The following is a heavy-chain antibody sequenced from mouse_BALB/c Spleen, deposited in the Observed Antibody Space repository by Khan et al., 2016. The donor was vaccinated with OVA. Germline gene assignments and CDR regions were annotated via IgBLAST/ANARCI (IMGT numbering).Heavy chain of an antibody. V-gene: IGHV3-2*02. D-gene: IGHD1-1*01. CDR2: ISYSGST. CDR1: GYSITSNYA. J-gene: IGHJ4*01. Sequence: EGQRQESGPGLVKPCQSLSLTCTVTGYSITSNYAWNWIRQFPGNKLEWMGYISYSGSTSYNPSLKSRIAITRDTTKNQFFLQLNSVTTEDTATYYCARGNYYGYAMDYWGQGTSVTVSS. CDR3: ARGNYYGYAMDY.